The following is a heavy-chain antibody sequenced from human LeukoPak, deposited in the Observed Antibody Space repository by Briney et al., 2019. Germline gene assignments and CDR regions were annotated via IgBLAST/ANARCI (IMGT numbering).Heavy chain of an antibody. J-gene: IGHJ4*02. CDR3: ARDPGGRQLVDYYFDY. V-gene: IGHV1-69*13. D-gene: IGHD6-6*01. CDR1: GGTFSSYA. Sequence: GASVKVSCKASGGTFSSYAISWVRQTPGQGLEWMGGIIPIFGTANYAQKFQGRVTITADESTSTAYMELSSLRSEDTAVYYCARDPGGRQLVDYYFDYWGQGTLVTVSS. CDR2: IIPIFGTA.